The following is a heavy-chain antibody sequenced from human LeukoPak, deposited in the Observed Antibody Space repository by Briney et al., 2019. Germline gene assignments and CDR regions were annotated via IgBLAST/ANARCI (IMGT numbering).Heavy chain of an antibody. CDR3: ARDRGYSYGWFSPDAFDI. V-gene: IGHV4-4*07. Sequence: PSETLSLTCTVSGGSISSYHWSWIRQPAGKGLEWIGRIYTSGSTNYNPSLKSRVTMSVDTSKNQFSLKLSSVTAADTAVYYCARDRGYSYGWFSPDAFDIWGQGTMVTVSS. CDR2: IYTSGST. CDR1: GGSISSYH. D-gene: IGHD5-18*01. J-gene: IGHJ3*02.